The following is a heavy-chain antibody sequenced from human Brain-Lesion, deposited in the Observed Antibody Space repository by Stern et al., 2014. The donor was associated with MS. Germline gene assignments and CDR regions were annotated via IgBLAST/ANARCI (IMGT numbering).Heavy chain of an antibody. CDR3: ARDITGSSAYFAY. CDR1: GFTFDDYA. Sequence: EVHLVESGGDLVQPGRSLRLSCAAFGFTFDDYAMHWVRQAPGKGLEWVAGISWNSCTIGYADSVKGRFTTSRDNAYSSLYLQMNSLRPEDTALYYCARDITGSSAYFAYWGQGTLVTVSS. J-gene: IGHJ4*02. CDR2: ISWNSCTI. D-gene: IGHD1-14*01. V-gene: IGHV3-9*01.